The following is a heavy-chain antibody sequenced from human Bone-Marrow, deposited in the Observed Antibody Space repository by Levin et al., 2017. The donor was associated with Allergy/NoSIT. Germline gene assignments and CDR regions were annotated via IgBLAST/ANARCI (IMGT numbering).Heavy chain of an antibody. CDR3: ARGEGVIPAAGGAFDF. Sequence: GGSLRLSCAVSGFAVSSNYMNWVRQAPGKGLEWVSVIYSGGSTYYADSVKGRFTISRDNSKNTLYLQMNSLRADDTAVYYCARGEGVIPAAGGAFDFWGQGTMVTVSS. CDR2: IYSGGST. J-gene: IGHJ3*01. CDR1: GFAVSSNY. D-gene: IGHD2-2*01. V-gene: IGHV3-53*01.